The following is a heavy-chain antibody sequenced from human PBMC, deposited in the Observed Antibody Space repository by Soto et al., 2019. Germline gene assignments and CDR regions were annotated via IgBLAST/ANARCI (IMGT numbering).Heavy chain of an antibody. Sequence: SETLSLTCTVSGGSISSYYWSWIRQPPGKGLEWIGYIYYSGSTNYNPSLKSRVNISVDTSKNQFSLKLSSVTAADTAVYFCARSNGYGDEIYYYYYYMDVWGKGTTVTVSS. CDR1: GGSISSYY. CDR2: IYYSGST. J-gene: IGHJ6*03. V-gene: IGHV4-59*01. CDR3: ARSNGYGDEIYYYYYYMDV. D-gene: IGHD4-17*01.